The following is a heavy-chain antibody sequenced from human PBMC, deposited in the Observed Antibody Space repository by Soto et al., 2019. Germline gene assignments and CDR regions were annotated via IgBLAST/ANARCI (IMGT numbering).Heavy chain of an antibody. Sequence: QVQLVQSGAEVKKPGASVKVSCKASGYTFTSYGISWVRQAPGQGLEWMGCISAYNGHKNYAKKRQGRVTMTTDTSPSTAYMELRSLRSDDTAVYYWARLHYYGSGSYGRYYYGMDVWGQGTTVTVSS. D-gene: IGHD3-10*01. J-gene: IGHJ6*02. CDR3: ARLHYYGSGSYGRYYYGMDV. V-gene: IGHV1-18*01. CDR2: ISAYNGHK. CDR1: GYTFTSYG.